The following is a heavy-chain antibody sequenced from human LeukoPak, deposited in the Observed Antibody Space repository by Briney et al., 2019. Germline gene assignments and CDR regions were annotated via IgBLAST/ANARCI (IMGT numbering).Heavy chain of an antibody. CDR3: ATTPSGSPDY. J-gene: IGHJ4*02. D-gene: IGHD3-22*01. CDR2: IYYSGTT. Sequence: SETLSLTCTVSGGSISGHYWSWIRQPPGRGLEWIGYIYYSGTTNYNPSLKSRVTISVDTSNNQFSLKLSSVTAADTAVYYCATTPSGSPDYWGQGTLVTVSA. V-gene: IGHV4-59*11. CDR1: GGSISGHY.